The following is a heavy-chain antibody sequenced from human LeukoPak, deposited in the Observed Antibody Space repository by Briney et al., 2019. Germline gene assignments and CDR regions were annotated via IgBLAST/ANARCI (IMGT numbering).Heavy chain of an antibody. CDR2: ISSNGGST. CDR1: GFTFNSYI. V-gene: IGHV3-64*01. CDR3: ARGRVSSGWYCDY. D-gene: IGHD6-19*01. J-gene: IGHJ4*02. Sequence: GGSLRLSCAASGFTFNSYIMHWVRQPPGRGLEYVSAISSNGGSTYYANSVKGRFTIPRDNSKNTLYLQMGSLRAEDMAVYYCARGRVSSGWYCDYWGQGTLVTVSS.